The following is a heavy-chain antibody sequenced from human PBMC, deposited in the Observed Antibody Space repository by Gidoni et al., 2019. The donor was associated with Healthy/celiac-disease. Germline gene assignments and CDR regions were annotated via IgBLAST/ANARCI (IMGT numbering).Heavy chain of an antibody. V-gene: IGHV1-2*06. CDR3: ARAAQQLTENWFDP. D-gene: IGHD6-13*01. Sequence: QVQLVQSGAEVKKPGASLQVSCKDSGSTFTGYYMHWVRQAPGQGLEWMGRINPNSGGTNYAQKFQGRVTMTRDTSISTAYMELSRLRSDDTAVYYCARAAQQLTENWFDPWGQGTLVTVSS. CDR1: GSTFTGYY. CDR2: INPNSGGT. J-gene: IGHJ5*02.